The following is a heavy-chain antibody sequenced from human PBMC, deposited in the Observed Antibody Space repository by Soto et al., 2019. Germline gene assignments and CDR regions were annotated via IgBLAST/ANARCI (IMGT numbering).Heavy chain of an antibody. CDR3: ARSSMVRGVIKGILFDY. D-gene: IGHD3-10*01. Sequence: PSETLSLTCTVSGGSISSSSYYWGWIRQPPGKGLEWIGSIYYSGSTYYNPSLKSRVTISVDTPKNQFSLKLSSVTAADTAVYYCARSSMVRGVIKGILFDYWGQGTLVTVSS. J-gene: IGHJ4*02. CDR1: GGSISSSSYY. CDR2: IYYSGST. V-gene: IGHV4-39*01.